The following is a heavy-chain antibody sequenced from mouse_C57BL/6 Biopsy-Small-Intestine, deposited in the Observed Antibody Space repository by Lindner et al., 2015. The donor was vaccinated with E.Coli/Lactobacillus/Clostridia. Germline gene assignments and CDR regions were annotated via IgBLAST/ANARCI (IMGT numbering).Heavy chain of an antibody. CDR3: ARDSGDYYVSGSHYDY. CDR2: VSPNSGGT. V-gene: IGHV1-22*01. Sequence: SVKVSCKTSGYTFGGYFIHWVRQAPGQGLEWVGWVSPNSGGTRYAQKFQGRVTMTRDTSTTTFHMDLSRLTSADTAIYYCARDSGDYYVSGSHYDYWGQGTLVTV. D-gene: IGHD1-1*02. J-gene: IGHJ4*01. CDR1: GYTFGGYF.